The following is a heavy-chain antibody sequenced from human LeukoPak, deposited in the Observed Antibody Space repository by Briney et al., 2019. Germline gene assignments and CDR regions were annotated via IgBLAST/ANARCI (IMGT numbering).Heavy chain of an antibody. CDR2: IIPIFGTA. Sequence: ASVKVSCKASGGTFSSYAISWVRQAPGQGLEWMGGIIPIFGTANYAQKFQGRVTITADESTSTAYMELSSLRSEDTAVYYCARARHSGYDWDPFDYWGQGTLVTVSS. D-gene: IGHD5-12*01. J-gene: IGHJ4*02. CDR1: GGTFSSYA. V-gene: IGHV1-69*13. CDR3: ARARHSGYDWDPFDY.